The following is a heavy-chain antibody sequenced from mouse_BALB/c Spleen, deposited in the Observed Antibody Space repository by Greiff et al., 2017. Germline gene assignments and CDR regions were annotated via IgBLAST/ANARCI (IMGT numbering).Heavy chain of an antibody. D-gene: IGHD1-1*01. J-gene: IGHJ2*01. V-gene: IGHV1-5*01. Sequence: EVQLVESGTVLARPGASVKMSCKASGYSFTSYWMHWVKQRPGQGLEWIGAIYPGNSDTSYNQKFKGKAKLTAVTSASTAYMELSSLTNEDSAVYYCTRSYGSSYFDYWGQGTTLTVSS. CDR1: GYSFTSYW. CDR2: IYPGNSDT. CDR3: TRSYGSSYFDY.